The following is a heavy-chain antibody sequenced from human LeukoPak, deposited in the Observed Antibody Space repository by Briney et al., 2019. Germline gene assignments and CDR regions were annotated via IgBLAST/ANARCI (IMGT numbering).Heavy chain of an antibody. CDR1: GGSISSYY. J-gene: IGHJ5*02. CDR2: IYYSGST. V-gene: IGHV4-59*12. Sequence: NPSETLSLTCTVSGGSISSYYWSWIRQPPGKGLEWIGYIYYSGSTNYNPSLKSRVTISVDTSKNQFSLKLSSVTAADTAVYYCARELAGPTRNWFDPWGQGTLVTVSS. CDR3: ARELAGPTRNWFDP. D-gene: IGHD1-14*01.